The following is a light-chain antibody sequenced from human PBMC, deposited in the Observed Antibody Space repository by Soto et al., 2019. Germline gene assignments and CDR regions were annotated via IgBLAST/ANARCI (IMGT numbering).Light chain of an antibody. CDR1: QTINNW. V-gene: IGKV1-5*01. CDR3: QQYSNYSRT. Sequence: IHMTHAPSTLSASFGDIVTITFRASQTINNWLAWYQHKPGKAPKLLIYDASNLENGVPSRFSGSGSGADFSLSISSLQPEDFATYYCQQYSNYSRTFGQGTKVDIK. J-gene: IGKJ1*01. CDR2: DAS.